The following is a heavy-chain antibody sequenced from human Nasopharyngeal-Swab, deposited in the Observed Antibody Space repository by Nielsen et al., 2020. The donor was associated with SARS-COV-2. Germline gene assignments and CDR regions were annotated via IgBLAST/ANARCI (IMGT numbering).Heavy chain of an antibody. D-gene: IGHD5-18*01. Sequence: GESLKISCSASQFTFRTYWIHWVRQAPGKGLVWVSRMDSDGSTINYADSVKGRFTISRDNAKNTLYLQMNSLRAEDTALYYCAKDIELDSYGFDYWGQGTLVTVSS. CDR2: MDSDGSTI. CDR3: AKDIELDSYGFDY. J-gene: IGHJ4*02. CDR1: QFTFRTYW. V-gene: IGHV3-74*01.